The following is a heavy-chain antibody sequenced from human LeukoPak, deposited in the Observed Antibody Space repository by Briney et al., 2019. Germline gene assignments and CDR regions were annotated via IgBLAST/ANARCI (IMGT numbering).Heavy chain of an antibody. CDR3: ASTPSYYSNYGDY. D-gene: IGHD4-11*01. CDR2: INHSGST. V-gene: IGHV4-34*01. Sequence: PSETLSLTCAVYGGSFSGYYWSWIRQPPGKGLEWIGEINHSGSTNYNPSLKSRVTISVDTSKNQFSLKLSSVTAADTAVYYYASTPSYYSNYGDYWGQGTLVTVSS. J-gene: IGHJ4*02. CDR1: GGSFSGYY.